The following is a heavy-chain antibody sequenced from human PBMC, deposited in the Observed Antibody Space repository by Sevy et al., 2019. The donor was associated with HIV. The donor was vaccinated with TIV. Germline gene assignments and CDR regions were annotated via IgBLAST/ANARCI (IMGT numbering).Heavy chain of an antibody. CDR1: GFSFSSYA. CDR3: ARHTVTTIRGAFDF. D-gene: IGHD4-17*01. Sequence: WGSLRLSCAASGFSFSSYAMNWVRLAPGKGLEWVSSISSTPGYIYYADSVKGRFTISRDNAKSSLYLQMNSLRAEDTAVYYCARHTVTTIRGAFDFWGQGTMVTVSS. J-gene: IGHJ3*01. CDR2: ISSTPGYI. V-gene: IGHV3-21*01.